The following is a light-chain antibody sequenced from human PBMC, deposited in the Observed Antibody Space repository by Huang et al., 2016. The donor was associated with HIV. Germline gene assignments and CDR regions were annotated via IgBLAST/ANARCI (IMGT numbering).Light chain of an antibody. CDR1: QNGRNN. CDR3: QQFNNWPPA. CDR2: EAS. Sequence: ETLMTQFPATLSVSPGERATLSCRASQNGRNNLAWYQQKPGQAPRLLFYEASSRATGVPGRFSASGSGIDFTLTISSLQSEDFAVYYCQQFNNWPPAFGGGTTVEIK. V-gene: IGKV3-15*01. J-gene: IGKJ4*01.